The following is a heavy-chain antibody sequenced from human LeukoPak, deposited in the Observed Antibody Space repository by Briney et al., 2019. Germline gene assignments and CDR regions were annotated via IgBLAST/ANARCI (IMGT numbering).Heavy chain of an antibody. J-gene: IGHJ4*02. Sequence: PGASLRLSCAASGFTFSSYAMSWVRQAPGKGPEWVSAISGSGGSTYYADSVKGRFTISRDNSKNTLYLQMNSLRAEDTAVYYCANGRVTMIVSWGQGTLVTVSS. CDR2: ISGSGGST. V-gene: IGHV3-23*01. CDR3: ANGRVTMIVS. CDR1: GFTFSSYA. D-gene: IGHD3-22*01.